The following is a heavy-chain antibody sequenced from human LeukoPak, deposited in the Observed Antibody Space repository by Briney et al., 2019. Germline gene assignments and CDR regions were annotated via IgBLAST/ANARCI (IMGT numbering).Heavy chain of an antibody. CDR1: AFTFSRSA. V-gene: IGHV3-23*01. D-gene: IGHD4-17*01. CDR3: AKGGSTVTTEDVVDY. Sequence: GGSLRLSCAASAFTFSRSAMSWVRQAPGKGLEWVSVISGGGGITNYAASVKGRFTISRDNSNNTLSLQMNSLRVEDTAVYYCAKGGSTVTTEDVVDYWGQGTLVTVSS. J-gene: IGHJ4*02. CDR2: ISGGGGIT.